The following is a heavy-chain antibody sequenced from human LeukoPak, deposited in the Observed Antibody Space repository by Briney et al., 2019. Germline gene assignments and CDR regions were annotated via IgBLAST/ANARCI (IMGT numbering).Heavy chain of an antibody. D-gene: IGHD2-21*01. CDR3: AREERELWPLAFDI. Sequence: SVNVSCKASGGTFSSYAISWVRQAPEQGLEWMGGIIPIFGTANYAQKFQGRVTITADESTSTAYMELSSLRSEDTAVYYCAREERELWPLAFDIWGEGTMVTVSS. CDR2: IIPIFGTA. CDR1: GGTFSSYA. J-gene: IGHJ3*02. V-gene: IGHV1-69*13.